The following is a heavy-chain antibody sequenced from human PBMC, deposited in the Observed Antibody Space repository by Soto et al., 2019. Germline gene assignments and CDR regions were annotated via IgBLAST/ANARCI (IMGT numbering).Heavy chain of an antibody. Sequence: QVQLQESGPGLVKPSQTLSLTCTVSGGSISSGAHYWSWIRQLPGKGLEWIGNIYYSGSNYYNPSLKSRVTISVDTSNKQCSLNRSSVTAADTAIYYCARDRYGVPRGDYFDSWGQGILVTVSS. J-gene: IGHJ4*02. D-gene: IGHD4-17*01. CDR3: ARDRYGVPRGDYFDS. V-gene: IGHV4-31*03. CDR2: IYYSGSN. CDR1: GGSISSGAHY.